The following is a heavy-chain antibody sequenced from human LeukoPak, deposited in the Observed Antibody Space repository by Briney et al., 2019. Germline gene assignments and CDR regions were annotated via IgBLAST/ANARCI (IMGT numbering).Heavy chain of an antibody. CDR3: ARDIGGSYTAIDY. D-gene: IGHD1-26*01. V-gene: IGHV3-21*01. J-gene: IGHJ4*02. CDR1: GFTFSSYS. Sequence: PGGSLRLSCAASGFTFSSYSMNWVRQAPGKGLEWVSFISSSSTHINYAHSVKGRFTISRDNPRNSLYLQMNSLRAEDTAVYYCARDIGGSYTAIDYWGQGTLVTVSS. CDR2: ISSSSTHI.